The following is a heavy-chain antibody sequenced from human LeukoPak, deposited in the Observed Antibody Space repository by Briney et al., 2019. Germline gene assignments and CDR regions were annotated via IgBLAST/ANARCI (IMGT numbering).Heavy chain of an antibody. D-gene: IGHD1-26*01. CDR3: ARDLVGSHTSCSSGAWDY. CDR1: GGTFSNYA. J-gene: IGHJ4*02. Sequence: GASVKVSCKASGGTFSNYAISWVRQAPGQGLEWMGGIIPMFDTADYAQNFQGTLTITAGESTSTAYMELSSLRAEDTAVYYCARDLVGSHTSCSSGAWDYWGQGTLVTVSS. CDR2: IIPMFDTA. V-gene: IGHV1-69*13.